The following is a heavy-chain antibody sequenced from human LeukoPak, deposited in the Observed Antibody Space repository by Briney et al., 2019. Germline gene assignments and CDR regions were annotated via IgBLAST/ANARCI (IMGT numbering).Heavy chain of an antibody. J-gene: IGHJ4*02. CDR3: ARGPRYYGSGSYYYFDY. Sequence: SVKVSCKTSGGGFNNFAVTWVRQAPGQGLEWMGGIIPVFDAVDYAQKFQGRVTMTRDTSTSTVYMELSSLRSEDTAVYYCARGPRYYGSGSYYYFDYWGQGTLVTVSS. CDR2: IIPVFDAV. V-gene: IGHV1-69*05. CDR1: GGGFNNFA. D-gene: IGHD3-10*01.